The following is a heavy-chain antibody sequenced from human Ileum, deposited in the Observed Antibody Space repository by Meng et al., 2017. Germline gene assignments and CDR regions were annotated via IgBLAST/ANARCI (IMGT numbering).Heavy chain of an antibody. D-gene: IGHD5-18*01. CDR1: GGSISSYY. Sequence: SETLSLTCTVSGGSISSYYWSWIRQPAGKGLEWIGRIYTSWSTNYNPSLTSRVTMSVDTSKNQFSLKLISVTAADTAVYYCARDRGYSYTYYFDYWGQGTLVTVSS. CDR2: IYTSWST. V-gene: IGHV4-4*07. J-gene: IGHJ4*02. CDR3: ARDRGYSYTYYFDY.